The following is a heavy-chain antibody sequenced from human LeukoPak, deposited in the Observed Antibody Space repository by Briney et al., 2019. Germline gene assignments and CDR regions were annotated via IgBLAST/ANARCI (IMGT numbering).Heavy chain of an antibody. CDR3: VRGTGY. V-gene: IGHV3-64D*06. CDR1: GFTFSTYV. CDR2: ISSNGDNT. Sequence: GGSLRLSCSVSGFTFSTYVMHWVRQAPGKGLEYVSAISSNGDNTYYAASVKGRFTISRDNSKNTLYLQMSSLRADDTAVYYCVRGTGYWGQGTLVTASS. J-gene: IGHJ4*02.